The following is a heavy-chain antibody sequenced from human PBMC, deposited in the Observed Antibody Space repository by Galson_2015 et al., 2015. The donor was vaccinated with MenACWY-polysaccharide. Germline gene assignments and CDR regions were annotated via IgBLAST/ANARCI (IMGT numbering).Heavy chain of an antibody. Sequence: SLRLSCAASGFTFSTYWMSWVRQAPGKGLEWVANIKPDGSDKYYVDSVKGRFTISRDNAKNSLYLQMNGLRAEDTAIFFCARATYNGGWYPDYFAYEVNWGQGTLVTVSS. CDR2: IKPDGSDK. CDR3: ARATYNGGWYPDYFAYEVN. CDR1: GFTFSTYW. D-gene: IGHD6-19*01. J-gene: IGHJ4*02. V-gene: IGHV3-7*01.